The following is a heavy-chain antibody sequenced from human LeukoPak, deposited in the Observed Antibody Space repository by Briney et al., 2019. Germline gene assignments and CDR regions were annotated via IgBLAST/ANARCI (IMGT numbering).Heavy chain of an antibody. D-gene: IGHD6-19*01. CDR1: GYTFTSYY. V-gene: IGHV1-46*01. CDR2: INPSGGST. CDR3: ARGGGTLQAVAATGFDY. J-gene: IGHJ4*02. Sequence: ASVKVSCKASGYTFTSYYMHWVRQAPGQGLESMGIINPSGGSTSYAQKFQGRVTMTRDTSTSTVYMELSSLRSEDTAVYYCARGGGTLQAVAATGFDYWGQGTLVTVSS.